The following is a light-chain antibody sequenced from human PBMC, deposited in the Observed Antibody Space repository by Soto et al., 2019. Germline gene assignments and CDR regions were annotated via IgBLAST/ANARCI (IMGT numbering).Light chain of an antibody. CDR2: EVS. CDR3: SSYTSNTIWV. V-gene: IGLV2-14*01. J-gene: IGLJ3*02. Sequence: QPASVSGSPGQSITISCTGTSSDVGGYNYVSWYQQHPGKAPKLMISEVSNRPSGVSNRFSGSKSGNTASLTISGLQAEDEADYYCSSYTSNTIWVFGGGTKLTVL. CDR1: SSDVGGYNY.